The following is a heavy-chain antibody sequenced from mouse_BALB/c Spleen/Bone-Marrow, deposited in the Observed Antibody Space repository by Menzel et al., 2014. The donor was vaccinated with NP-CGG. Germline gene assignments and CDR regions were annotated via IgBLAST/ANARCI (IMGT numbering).Heavy chain of an antibody. Sequence: EVQLQQSGPVLVKPGASVKLSCKASGFTFTNYNMYWVKQSHEKSLGWIGKIDPYNGGTRYNQKFKGKATLTVDKSSSTAYMHLSSLTSEDSAVYYCARERYGKEFAYWGQGTLLTVSA. J-gene: IGHJ3*01. D-gene: IGHD1-1*02. CDR3: ARERYGKEFAY. CDR2: IDPYNGGT. V-gene: IGHV1S135*01. CDR1: GFTFTNYN.